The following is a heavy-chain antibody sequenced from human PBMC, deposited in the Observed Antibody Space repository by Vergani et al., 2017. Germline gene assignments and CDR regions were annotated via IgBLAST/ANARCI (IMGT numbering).Heavy chain of an antibody. CDR3: AKGLSRFLEWLSALDY. CDR2: ISGSGGST. Sequence: VQLQESGPGLVKPSETLSLTCTVSGYSISSGYYWGWIRQPPGKGLEWVSAISGSGGSTYYADSVKGRFTISRDNSKNTLYLQMNSLRAEDTAVYYCAKGLSRFLEWLSALDYWGQGTLVTVSS. D-gene: IGHD3-3*01. V-gene: IGHV3-23*01. CDR1: GYSISSGYY. J-gene: IGHJ4*02.